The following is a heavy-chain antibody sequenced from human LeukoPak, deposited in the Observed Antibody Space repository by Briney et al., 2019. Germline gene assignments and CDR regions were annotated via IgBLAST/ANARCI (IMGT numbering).Heavy chain of an antibody. Sequence: GASVKVSCKASGYTFTGYYMHWVRQAPGQGLEWMGWINPNSGGTNYAQKFQGRVTMTRDTSISTAYMELSRLRSDDTAVYYCARDPATKGISSSYVLGWFDPWGQGTLVTVSS. V-gene: IGHV1-2*02. CDR3: ARDPATKGISSSYVLGWFDP. D-gene: IGHD6-13*01. J-gene: IGHJ5*02. CDR1: GYTFTGYY. CDR2: INPNSGGT.